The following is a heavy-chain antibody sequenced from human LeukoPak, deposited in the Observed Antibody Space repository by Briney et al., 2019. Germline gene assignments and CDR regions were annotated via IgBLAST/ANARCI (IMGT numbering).Heavy chain of an antibody. CDR2: INPNSGGT. CDR3: ASRYGSGSPNFDY. Sequence: ASVKVSCKASGYTFTGYYMQWVRQAPGQGLEWMGWINPNSGGTNYAQKFQGRVTMTRDTSISTAYMELSRLRSDDTAVYYCASRYGSGSPNFDYWGQGTLVTVSS. J-gene: IGHJ4*02. CDR1: GYTFTGYY. D-gene: IGHD3-10*01. V-gene: IGHV1-2*02.